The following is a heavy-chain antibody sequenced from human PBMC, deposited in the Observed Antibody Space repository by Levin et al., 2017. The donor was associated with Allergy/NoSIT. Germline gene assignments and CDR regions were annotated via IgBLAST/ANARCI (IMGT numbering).Heavy chain of an antibody. Sequence: GGSLRLSCAASGFTFDDYAMHWVRQAPGKGLEWVSGISWNSVRIAYADSVKGRFTISRDNAKNSLYMQMSSLRPEDTALYYCVQGGTTVTSLASLAYWGQGTLVTVSS. J-gene: IGHJ4*02. D-gene: IGHD4-11*01. CDR2: ISWNSVRI. CDR3: VQGGTTVTSLASLAY. CDR1: GFTFDDYA. V-gene: IGHV3-9*01.